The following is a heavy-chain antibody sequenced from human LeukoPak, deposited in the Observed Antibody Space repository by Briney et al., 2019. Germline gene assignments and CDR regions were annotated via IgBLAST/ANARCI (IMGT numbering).Heavy chain of an antibody. Sequence: GGSLRLSCAASGFTFSSYGMHWVRQAPGKGLEWVAVISYDGSNKYYADSVKGRFTISRDNSKNTLYLQMNSLRAEDTAVYYCAKDSNRYVDWGQRTLVTVSS. CDR2: ISYDGSNK. J-gene: IGHJ4*02. CDR3: AKDSNRYVD. V-gene: IGHV3-30*18. D-gene: IGHD1-14*01. CDR1: GFTFSSYG.